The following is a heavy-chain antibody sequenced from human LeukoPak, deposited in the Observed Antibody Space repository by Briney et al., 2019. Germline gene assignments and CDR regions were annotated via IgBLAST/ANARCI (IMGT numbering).Heavy chain of an antibody. V-gene: IGHV3-21*03. D-gene: IGHD3-10*01. Sequence: GGSLRLSCAASGFTFSSYSMNWVRQAPGKGLEWASSISSSSSYIYYADSVKGRFTISRDNAKNSLYLQMDSLRAEDTAVYYCASGLWFGEAYFDYWGQGTLVTVSS. CDR3: ASGLWFGEAYFDY. CDR2: ISSSSSYI. J-gene: IGHJ4*02. CDR1: GFTFSSYS.